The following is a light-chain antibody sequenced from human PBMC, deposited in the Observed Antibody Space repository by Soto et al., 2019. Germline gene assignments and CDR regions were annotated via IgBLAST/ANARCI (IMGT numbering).Light chain of an antibody. J-gene: IGKJ5*01. Sequence: EIVMAQSPATLSVPPGERATLXCXASQTINNNVAWYQLKDGQVPRLLIYGASTRATDIPARFSGSGSGTEFTLTISSLQSEDFAVYYCQQYGYSPITFGQGTRLEIK. CDR1: QTINNN. V-gene: IGKV3-15*01. CDR3: QQYGYSPIT. CDR2: GAS.